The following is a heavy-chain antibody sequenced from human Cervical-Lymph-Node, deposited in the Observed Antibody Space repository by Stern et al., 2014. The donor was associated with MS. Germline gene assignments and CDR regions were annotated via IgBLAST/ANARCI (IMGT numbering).Heavy chain of an antibody. CDR3: ARGEVKEGLVRGMDV. V-gene: IGHV1-69*01. J-gene: IGHJ6*02. Sequence: QVQLVESGAEVKKPGSSVKVSCKASGGTFSSYAISWVRQAPGQGLEWVGGISTIFGKTHYAKQFQGRVTITADESTNTAYMELSSLRAEDTAVYYCARGEVKEGLVRGMDVWGQGTPVTVSS. CDR1: GGTFSSYA. D-gene: IGHD3-10*01. CDR2: ISTIFGKT.